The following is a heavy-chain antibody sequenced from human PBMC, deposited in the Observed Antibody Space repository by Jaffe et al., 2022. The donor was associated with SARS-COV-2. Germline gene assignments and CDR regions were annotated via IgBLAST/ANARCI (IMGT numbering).Heavy chain of an antibody. CDR1: GFTVSSNY. CDR3: ARGIAVAGHYYYGMDV. J-gene: IGHJ6*02. Sequence: EVQLVESGGGLVQPGGSLRLSCAASGFTVSSNYMSWVRQAPGKGLEWVSVIYSGGSTYYADSVKGRFTISRHNSKNTLYLQMNSLRAEDTAVYYCARGIAVAGHYYYGMDVWGQGTTVTVSS. CDR2: IYSGGST. D-gene: IGHD6-19*01. V-gene: IGHV3-53*04.